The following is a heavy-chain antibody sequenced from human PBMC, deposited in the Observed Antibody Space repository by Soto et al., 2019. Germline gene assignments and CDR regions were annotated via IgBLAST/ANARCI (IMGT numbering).Heavy chain of an antibody. J-gene: IGHJ5*02. CDR1: GYTFTSYD. Sequence: QVQLVQSGAEVKKPGASVKVSCQASGYTFTSYDINWVRQATGQGLEWMGWMNPNSGNTGYAQKFQGRVTMTRNTSISTAYMELSSLRSEDTAVYYCAMGNELLGVIWFDPWGQGTLVTVSS. CDR3: AMGNELLGVIWFDP. V-gene: IGHV1-8*01. CDR2: MNPNSGNT. D-gene: IGHD1-1*01.